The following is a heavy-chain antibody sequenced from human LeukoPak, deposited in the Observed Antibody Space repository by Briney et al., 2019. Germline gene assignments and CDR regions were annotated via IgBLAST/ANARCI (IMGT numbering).Heavy chain of an antibody. CDR3: ARGAAATRDF. V-gene: IGHV4-59*08. CDR2: IHYSGST. D-gene: IGHD6-13*01. CDR1: GDSISSYY. Sequence: PSETLSLTCTVSGDSISSYYWGWIRQSPGKGLEWIGYIHYSGSTDYNPSLKSRVTISVDTSKNQFSLKLTSVTAADTAVYYCARGAAATRDFWGQGTLVTVSS. J-gene: IGHJ4*02.